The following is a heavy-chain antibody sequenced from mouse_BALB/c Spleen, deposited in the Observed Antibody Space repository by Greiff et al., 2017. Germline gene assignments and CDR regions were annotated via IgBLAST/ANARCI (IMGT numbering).Heavy chain of an antibody. V-gene: IGHV5-17*02. D-gene: IGHD5-1*01. CDR1: GFTFSSFG. J-gene: IGHJ3*01. Sequence: EVKLVESGGGLVQPGGSRKLSCAASGFTFSSFGMHWVRQAPEKGLEWVAYISSGSSTIYYADTVKGRFTISRDNPKNTLFLQMTSLRSEDTAMYYCARTYAYWGQGTLVTVSA. CDR3: ARTYAY. CDR2: ISSGSSTI.